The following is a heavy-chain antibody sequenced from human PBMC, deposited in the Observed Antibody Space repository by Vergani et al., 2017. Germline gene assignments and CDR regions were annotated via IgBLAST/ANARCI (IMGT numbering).Heavy chain of an antibody. CDR2: IISSCSYI. Sequence: EVQLVESGGGLVTPGGSLRLSCAASGFTFSSYSMNWVRPAPGKGLEWVSSIISSCSYIYYADSVKGRFTISRDNAKNSLYLQMNSLRAEDTAVYYCARSSSSYYYYMDVWGKGTTVTVSS. J-gene: IGHJ6*03. CDR1: GFTFSSYS. CDR3: ARSSSSYYYYMDV. D-gene: IGHD6-6*01. V-gene: IGHV3-21*01.